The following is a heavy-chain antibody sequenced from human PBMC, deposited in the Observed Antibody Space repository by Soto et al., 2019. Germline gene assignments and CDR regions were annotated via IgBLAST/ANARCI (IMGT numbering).Heavy chain of an antibody. CDR3: ARYGSN. Sequence: TETLSLTCTVSGVSISNSSYYWGWIRRPPGKGLGWIGTIYYSGITYYNPSLKSRVTISVDTSKNQFSLKLTSVTAADTAVYYCARYGSNSGQGTLVTVSS. V-gene: IGHV4-39*01. CDR1: GVSISNSSYY. J-gene: IGHJ4*02. D-gene: IGHD4-17*01. CDR2: IYYSGIT.